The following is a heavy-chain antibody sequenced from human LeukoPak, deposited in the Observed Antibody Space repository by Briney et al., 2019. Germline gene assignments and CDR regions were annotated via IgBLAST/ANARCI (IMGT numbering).Heavy chain of an antibody. V-gene: IGHV3-48*01. D-gene: IGHD3-3*01. Sequence: PGGSLTLSCAASGFTFSSYSMNWLRQAPGKGLEWVSYISSSSSNIYYADSVKGRFTISRDNAKNSLYLQMNSLRAEDTAVYYCASVPFWSGTGEFDPWGQGTLVTVSS. CDR2: ISSSSSNI. CDR1: GFTFSSYS. J-gene: IGHJ5*02. CDR3: ASVPFWSGTGEFDP.